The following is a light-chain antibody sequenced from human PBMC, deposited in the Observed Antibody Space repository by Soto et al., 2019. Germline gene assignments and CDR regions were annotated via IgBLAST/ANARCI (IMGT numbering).Light chain of an antibody. J-gene: IGKJ1*01. CDR3: QQYDT. CDR2: DAS. Sequence: DIQMTQSPSTLSASVGDRVTITCRASQSISSYLAWYQQKPGKAPKLLIYDASSLESGVPSRFSGSGSGTEFTLTISSLQPDDFATYYCQQYDTFGQGTKVEIK. V-gene: IGKV1-5*01. CDR1: QSISSY.